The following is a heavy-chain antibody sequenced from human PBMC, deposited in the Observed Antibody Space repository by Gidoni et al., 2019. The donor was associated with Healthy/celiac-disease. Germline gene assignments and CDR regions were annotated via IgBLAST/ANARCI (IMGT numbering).Heavy chain of an antibody. CDR3: ARANCSGGSCYPGY. V-gene: IGHV3-74*01. CDR2: INSDGSST. J-gene: IGHJ4*02. CDR1: GLTFSSYW. Sequence: EVQLVESGGGLVQPGGSRRRSCAAAGLTFSSYWMHWVRQAPGKGLVWVSRINSDGSSTSYADSVKGRFTISRDNAKNTLYLQMNSLRAEDTAVYYCARANCSGGSCYPGYWGQGTLVTVSS. D-gene: IGHD2-15*01.